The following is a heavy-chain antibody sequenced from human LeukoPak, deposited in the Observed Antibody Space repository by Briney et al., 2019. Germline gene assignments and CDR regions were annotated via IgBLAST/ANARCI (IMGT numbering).Heavy chain of an antibody. CDR1: GFTFSSYA. D-gene: IGHD3-3*01. CDR3: ARDHDFWSGYYNRGMDV. CDR2: ISYDGSNI. Sequence: GGSLRLSCAASGFTFSSYAMHWVRQAPGKGLEWVAVISYDGSNIYYADSVKGRFTISRDNSKNTLYLQMNSLRAEDTAVYYCARDHDFWSGYYNRGMDVWGQGTTVTVSS. V-gene: IGHV3-30-3*01. J-gene: IGHJ6*02.